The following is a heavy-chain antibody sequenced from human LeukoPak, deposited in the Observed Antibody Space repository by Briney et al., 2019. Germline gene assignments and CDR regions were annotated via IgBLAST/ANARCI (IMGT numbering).Heavy chain of an antibody. CDR2: IKQDGSEK. CDR3: ARDKVGWGGGYFDWFEYYFDY. Sequence: GGSLRLSCAASGFTFSSYWMSWVRQAPGKGLEWVANIKQDGSEKYYVDSVKGRFTISRDNAKNSLYLQMNSLRAEDTAVYYCARDKVGWGGGYFDWFEYYFDYWGQGTLVTVSS. CDR1: GFTFSSYW. V-gene: IGHV3-7*01. D-gene: IGHD3-9*01. J-gene: IGHJ4*02.